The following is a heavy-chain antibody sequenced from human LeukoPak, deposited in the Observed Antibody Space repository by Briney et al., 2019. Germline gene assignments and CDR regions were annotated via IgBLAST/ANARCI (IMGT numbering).Heavy chain of an antibody. CDR1: GFSFSVYE. CDR3: TTLTGATRFDY. J-gene: IGHJ4*02. Sequence: GGSLRLSCAASGFSFSVYEMHWVRQAPGKGLEWISDISSSGTTTYYADSVKGRFTISRDNAKNSLNLQMNSLRAEDTALYYCTTLTGATRFDYWGQGTLVTVSS. V-gene: IGHV3-48*03. D-gene: IGHD1-26*01. CDR2: ISSSGTTT.